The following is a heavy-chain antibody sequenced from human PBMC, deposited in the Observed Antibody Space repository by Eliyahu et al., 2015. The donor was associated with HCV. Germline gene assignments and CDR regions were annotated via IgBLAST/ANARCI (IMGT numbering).Heavy chain of an antibody. Sequence: CWWQLRQPPGXGLEWIGSIYHSGSTYYNPSLKSRVTISVDTSKNQFSLKLSSVTAADTAVYYCVLVVPAGTVDYWGQGTLVTVSS. D-gene: IGHD2-2*01. CDR3: VLVVPAGTVDY. CDR2: IYHSGST. CDR1: C. V-gene: IGHV4-38-2*01. J-gene: IGHJ4*02.